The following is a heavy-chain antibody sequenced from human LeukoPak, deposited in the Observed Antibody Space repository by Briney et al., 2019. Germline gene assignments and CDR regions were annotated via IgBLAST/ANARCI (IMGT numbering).Heavy chain of an antibody. CDR3: AREQSGDGWSGFDY. CDR2: ISDDGSRQ. D-gene: IGHD6-19*01. Sequence: GVSLRLSCAASGFTFRSYAMHWVRQAPGKGLEWVAVISDDGSRQHYADFLEGRITISRDNSKNTVSLQMSSLRTEDTAVYFCAREQSGDGWSGFDYWGQGTLVTVSS. CDR1: GFTFRSYA. J-gene: IGHJ4*02. V-gene: IGHV3-30*15.